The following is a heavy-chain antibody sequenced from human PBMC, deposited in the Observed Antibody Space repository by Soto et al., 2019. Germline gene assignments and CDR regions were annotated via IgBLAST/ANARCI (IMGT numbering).Heavy chain of an antibody. CDR1: GGSISSYY. CDR2: IYYSGST. Sequence: QVQLQESGPGLVKPSETLSLTCTVSGGSISSYYWSWIRQPPGKGLEWIGYIYYSGSTNYKPSLKSRVAISVDTAKNTFSLQLSSVTAADTAVYYCARVSPYCSGCSCYPNWFDPWGQGTLVMVSS. J-gene: IGHJ5*02. V-gene: IGHV4-59*01. CDR3: ARVSPYCSGCSCYPNWFDP. D-gene: IGHD2-15*01.